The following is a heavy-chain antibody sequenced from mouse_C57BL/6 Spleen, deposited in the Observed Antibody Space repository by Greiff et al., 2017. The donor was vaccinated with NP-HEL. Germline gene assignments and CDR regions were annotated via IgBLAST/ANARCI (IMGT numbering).Heavy chain of an antibody. Sequence: EVKLMESGGGLVKPGGSLKLSCAASGFTFSSYAMSWVRQTPEKRLEWVATISDGGSYTYYPDNVKGRFTISRDNAKNNLYLQMSHLKSEDTAMYYCARGLTIGGFDYWGQGTTLTVSS. J-gene: IGHJ2*01. CDR2: ISDGGSYT. CDR3: ARGLTIGGFDY. D-gene: IGHD1-1*02. CDR1: GFTFSSYA. V-gene: IGHV5-4*03.